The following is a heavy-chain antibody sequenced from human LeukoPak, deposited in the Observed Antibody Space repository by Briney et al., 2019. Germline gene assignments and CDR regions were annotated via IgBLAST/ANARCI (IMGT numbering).Heavy chain of an antibody. CDR3: ASTPSGSSAWYYFDK. Sequence: SGTLSLTCDVSGGSISNTNWWSWIRQPPGKGLEWIGSIYYSGNTYYNPSLKSRVTISVDTSKKQFSLKLSSVTAADTAVYYCASTPSGSSAWYYFDKWGQGTLVTVSS. CDR2: IYYSGNT. V-gene: IGHV4-39*01. D-gene: IGHD6-19*01. J-gene: IGHJ4*02. CDR1: GGSISNTNW.